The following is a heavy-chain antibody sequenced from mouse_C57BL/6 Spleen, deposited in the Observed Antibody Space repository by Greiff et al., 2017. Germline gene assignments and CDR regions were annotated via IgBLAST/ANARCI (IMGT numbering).Heavy chain of an antibody. D-gene: IGHD1-1*01. V-gene: IGHV1-80*01. CDR1: GYAFSSYW. CDR3: ARSYYYGSSYFDV. Sequence: QVQLKESGAELVKPGASVKISCKASGYAFSSYWMNWVKQRPGKGLEWIGQIYPGDGDTNYNGKFKGKATLTADKSSSTAYMQLRSLTSEDSAVYFCARSYYYGSSYFDVWGTGTTVTVSS. J-gene: IGHJ1*03. CDR2: IYPGDGDT.